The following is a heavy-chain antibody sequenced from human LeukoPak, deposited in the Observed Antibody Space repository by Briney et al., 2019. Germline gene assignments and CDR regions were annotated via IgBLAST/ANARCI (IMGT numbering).Heavy chain of an antibody. CDR3: VRELRGLGYCTNIGCQTYVY. J-gene: IGHJ4*02. Sequence: ASLKASCKTSGYSFTGYFIHWLRQAPGQGLEWMGRINPNNGDTNYGQKFQGRVIMTRDTSISTAYMQLSSLRSDDTALYYCVRELRGLGYCTNIGCQTYVYWAQGTQVIVSS. D-gene: IGHD2-8*01. CDR1: GYSFTGYF. V-gene: IGHV1-2*02. CDR2: INPNNGDT.